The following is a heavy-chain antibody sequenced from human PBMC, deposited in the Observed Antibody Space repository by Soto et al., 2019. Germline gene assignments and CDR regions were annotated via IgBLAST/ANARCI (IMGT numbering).Heavy chain of an antibody. J-gene: IGHJ3*02. D-gene: IGHD6-19*01. CDR1: GFTVSSNY. CDR2: IYSGGST. V-gene: IGHV3-66*01. Sequence: GSLRLSCAASGFTVSSNYMSWVRQAPGKGLEWVSVIYSGGSTYYADSVKGRFTISRDNSKNTLYLQMNSLRAEDTAVYYCARVKGPADDAFDIWGQGTMVTVSS. CDR3: ARVKGPADDAFDI.